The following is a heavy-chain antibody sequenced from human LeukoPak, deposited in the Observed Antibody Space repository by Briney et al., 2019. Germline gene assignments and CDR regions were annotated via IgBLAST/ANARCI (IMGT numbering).Heavy chain of an antibody. CDR1: DDSITIYY. CDR3: AGHDSSGYYWPFDY. V-gene: IGHV4-4*07. J-gene: IGHJ4*02. CDR2: IYTSGST. Sequence: SETLSLTCTVSDDSITIYYWSWIRQPAGKGLEWIGRIYTSGSTNYNPSLKSRVTISVDTSKNQFSLKLSSVTAADTAVYYCAGHDSSGYYWPFDYWGQGTLVTVSS. D-gene: IGHD3-22*01.